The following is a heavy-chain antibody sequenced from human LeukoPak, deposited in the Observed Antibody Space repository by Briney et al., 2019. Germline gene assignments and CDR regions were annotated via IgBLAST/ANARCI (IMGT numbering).Heavy chain of an antibody. J-gene: IGHJ4*02. CDR2: IIPILGIA. V-gene: IGHV1-69*04. CDR1: GGTFSSYA. D-gene: IGHD1-26*01. CDR3: ASHESVGATTPNDY. Sequence: SVKVSCKASGGTFSSYAISWVRQAPGQGLEWMGRIIPILGIANYAQKFQGRVTITADKSTSTAYMELSSLRSEDTAVYYCASHESVGATTPNDYWGQGTLVTASS.